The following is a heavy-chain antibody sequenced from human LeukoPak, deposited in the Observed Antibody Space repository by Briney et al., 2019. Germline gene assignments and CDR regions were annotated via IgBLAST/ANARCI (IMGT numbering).Heavy chain of an antibody. CDR1: GFTFSSYA. CDR2: ISGSGGST. V-gene: IGHV3-23*01. CDR3: AKGSVDIVATIADY. Sequence: GGSLRLSCAASGFTFSSYAMSWVRQAPGKGLEWVSAISGSGGSTYYADSVKGRFTISRDSSKNTLYLQMNSLRAEDTAVYYCAKGSVDIVATIADYWGQGTLVTVSS. J-gene: IGHJ4*02. D-gene: IGHD5-12*01.